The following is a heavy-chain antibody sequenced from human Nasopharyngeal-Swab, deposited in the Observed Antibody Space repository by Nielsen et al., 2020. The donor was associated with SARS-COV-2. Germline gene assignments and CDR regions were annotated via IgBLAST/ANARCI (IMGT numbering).Heavy chain of an antibody. V-gene: IGHV4-59*01. Sequence: SETLSLTCTVSGGTMNNYYWTWIRQVPGKGLEWIGYVSYSGSTNYNPSLKSRVTVSVDTSKNQFSLKLSAVTAADTALYYCARDMSSGWSDVYYGMEVWGQGTTVTVSS. CDR1: GGTMNNYY. CDR2: VSYSGST. CDR3: ARDMSSGWSDVYYGMEV. D-gene: IGHD6-19*01. J-gene: IGHJ6*02.